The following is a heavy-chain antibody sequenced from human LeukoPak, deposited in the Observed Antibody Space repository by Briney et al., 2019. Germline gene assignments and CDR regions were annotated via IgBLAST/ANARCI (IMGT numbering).Heavy chain of an antibody. J-gene: IGHJ4*02. D-gene: IGHD2-2*01. V-gene: IGHV3-23*01. CDR2: VSESGDNT. CDR1: GFTFNNYA. CDR3: ARAVVPAARVFYY. Sequence: GGSLRLSCAASGFTFNNYAMNWVRQAPGKGLEWVSSVSESGDNTHYADSVKGRFTISRDNSQNTLYLQMNSLRAEDTAVYYCARAVVPAARVFYYWGQGTLVTVSS.